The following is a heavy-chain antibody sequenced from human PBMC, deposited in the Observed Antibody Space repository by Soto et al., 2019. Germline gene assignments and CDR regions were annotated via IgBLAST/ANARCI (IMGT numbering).Heavy chain of an antibody. CDR1: CFTFSNAW. Sequence: GGSRRLSSAASCFTFSNAWMNWVRQAPGKGLEWVGRIKSKTDGGTTDYAAPVKGRFAISRDDSKKTRYLRMNSLMSEDTAGDFCARGGSTVSTYFGYWGEGSLGNASS. D-gene: IGHD4-17*01. J-gene: IGHJ4*02. CDR3: ARGGSTVSTYFGY. CDR2: IKSKTDGGTT. V-gene: IGHV3-15*07.